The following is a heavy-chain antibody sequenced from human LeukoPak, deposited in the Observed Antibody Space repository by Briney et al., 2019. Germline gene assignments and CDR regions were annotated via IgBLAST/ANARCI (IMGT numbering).Heavy chain of an antibody. CDR3: TRDQGD. Sequence: KPGGSLRLTCAASGFSLKDYYMSWIRQAPGKGLEWVSYISSRNTFTSYADSVKGRFTISRDNAKNSLYLQMHSLRTEDTAVYYCTRDQGDWGQGTLVTVSS. CDR1: GFSLKDYY. V-gene: IGHV3-11*06. CDR2: ISSRNTFT. J-gene: IGHJ4*02.